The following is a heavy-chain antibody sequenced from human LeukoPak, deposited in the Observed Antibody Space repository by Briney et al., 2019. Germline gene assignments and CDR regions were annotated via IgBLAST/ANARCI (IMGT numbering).Heavy chain of an antibody. CDR3: ARRGYSYGYFLDY. D-gene: IGHD5-18*01. Sequence: GESLKISCKGSGYSFTSYWIGWVRQMPGKGLEWMGIIYPGDSDTRYSPPFQGQVTISADKSISTAYLQWSSLKASDTAMYYCARRGYSYGYFLDYWGQGTLVTVSS. CDR1: GYSFTSYW. V-gene: IGHV5-51*01. J-gene: IGHJ4*02. CDR2: IYPGDSDT.